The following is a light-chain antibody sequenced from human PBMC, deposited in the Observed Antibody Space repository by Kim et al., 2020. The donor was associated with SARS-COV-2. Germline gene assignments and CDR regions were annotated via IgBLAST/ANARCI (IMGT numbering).Light chain of an antibody. J-gene: IGKJ2*01. V-gene: IGKV1-5*03. CDR1: QSISSW. CDR3: QQYISYPYT. CDR2: KAS. Sequence: ASVGDRSTITCRASQSISSWLAWYQQKPGKAPKLLIYKASSLESGVPSRFTGSGSGTEFTLTISSLQPDDFATYYCQQYISYPYTFGQGTKLEI.